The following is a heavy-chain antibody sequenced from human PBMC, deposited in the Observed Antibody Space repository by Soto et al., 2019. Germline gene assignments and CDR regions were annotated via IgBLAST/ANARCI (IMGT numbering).Heavy chain of an antibody. CDR2: ISYDGSNK. D-gene: IGHD1-20*01. V-gene: IGHV3-30-3*01. CDR1: GFTFSSYA. Sequence: QVQLVESGGGVVQPGGSLRLSCAASGFTFSSYAMHWVRQAPGKGLEWVAVISYDGSNKYYADSVKGRFTISRDNSKNTLYLQMNSLRAEDTAVYYCARARYDAGGYWGQGTLVTVSS. J-gene: IGHJ4*02. CDR3: ARARYDAGGY.